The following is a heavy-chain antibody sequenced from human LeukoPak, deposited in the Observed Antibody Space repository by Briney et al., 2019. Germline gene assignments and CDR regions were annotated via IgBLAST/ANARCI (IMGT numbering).Heavy chain of an antibody. CDR3: ARDPEVPDYYSSMDV. J-gene: IGHJ6*03. Sequence: GGSLRLSGTRSGFIFSSYGLFWVRQAPGKGLEWVSAISYGGAYTYYADSVKGRFTISRDNALNSVSLQMNGMRAEDTAIYYCARDPEVPDYYSSMDVWGKGTTVTVSS. V-gene: IGHV3-21*01. CDR2: ISYGGAYT. CDR1: GFIFSSYG.